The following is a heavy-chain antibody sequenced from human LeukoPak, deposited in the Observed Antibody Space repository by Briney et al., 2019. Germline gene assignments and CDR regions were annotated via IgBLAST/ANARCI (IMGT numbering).Heavy chain of an antibody. J-gene: IGHJ4*02. CDR1: GVAISSYY. CDR3: ASERRSGTNPSYFDY. D-gene: IGHD3-3*01. V-gene: IGHV4-59*01. Sequence: PSDALFLTCTVTGVAISSYYWSWIQQPPGKRLEWTGYIYYSGITNYSPSLKSRVTISVDTSKNQFSLKLSSVTAADTAVYYCASERRSGTNPSYFDYWGQGTLVTVS. CDR2: IYYSGIT.